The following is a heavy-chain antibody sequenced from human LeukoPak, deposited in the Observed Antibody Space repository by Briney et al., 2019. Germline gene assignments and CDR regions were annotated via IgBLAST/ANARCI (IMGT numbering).Heavy chain of an antibody. CDR3: ALVVIDPVTRDY. V-gene: IGHV4-34*01. CDR2: SDHSGST. CDR1: GGSFSVYY. J-gene: IGHJ4*02. D-gene: IGHD2/OR15-2a*01. Sequence: PSETLSLTCAVYGGSFSVYYWHWIRQPPGKGLEWIGESDHSGSTNYNPSLRSRVTISEDTSKNQLSLKPTSVTAADTAVYYCALVVIDPVTRDYWGQGTLVTVSS.